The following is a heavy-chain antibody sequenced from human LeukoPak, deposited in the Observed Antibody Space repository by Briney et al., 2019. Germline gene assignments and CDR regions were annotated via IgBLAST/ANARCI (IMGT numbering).Heavy chain of an antibody. V-gene: IGHV4-34*01. CDR1: GGSFSGYY. CDR3: AAPAPPWGVLEWLLSPQPFQH. D-gene: IGHD3-3*01. CDR2: INHSGST. J-gene: IGHJ1*01. Sequence: SGTLSLTCAVYGGSFSGYYGSWIRQPPGKGLEWIGEINHSGSTNYNPSLKSRVTISVDTSKNQFSLKLSSVTAADTAVYYCAAPAPPWGVLEWLLSPQPFQHWGQGTLVTVSS.